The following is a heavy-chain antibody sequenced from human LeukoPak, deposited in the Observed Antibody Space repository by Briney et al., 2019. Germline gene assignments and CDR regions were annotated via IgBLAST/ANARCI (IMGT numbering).Heavy chain of an antibody. D-gene: IGHD2-15*01. CDR1: GGSISSTSYY. CDR2: IYYSGST. J-gene: IGHJ6*03. CDR3: ARGRKTPTYYYYYYMDV. Sequence: SETLSLTCTVSGGSISSTSYYWGWIRQPPGKGLEWIGSIYYSGSTYYNPSLKTRVTISVDTSKNQFSLKLSSVTAADTAVYYCARGRKTPTYYYYYYMDVWGKGTTVTVSS. V-gene: IGHV4-39*07.